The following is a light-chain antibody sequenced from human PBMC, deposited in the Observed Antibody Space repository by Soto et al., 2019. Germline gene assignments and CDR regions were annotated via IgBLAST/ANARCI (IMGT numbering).Light chain of an antibody. J-gene: IGKJ3*01. Sequence: DIQMTQSPSSLSASVGDRVTITCRASQSISSYLNWYQQKPGKAPKLLIYAASSLQSGVPSRFSESRSGTDCNLTISSLQPEDFATYYCQQSYSTLFTFGPGTKVDI. CDR2: AAS. CDR3: QQSYSTLFT. CDR1: QSISSY. V-gene: IGKV1-39*01.